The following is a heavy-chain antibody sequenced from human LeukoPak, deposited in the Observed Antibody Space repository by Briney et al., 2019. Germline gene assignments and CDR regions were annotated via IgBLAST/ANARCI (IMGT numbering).Heavy chain of an antibody. CDR3: ASGEYFQH. Sequence: PSETLSLTCTVSGGSISSYHWSWIRQPPGKGLEWIGYIYYSGSTNYNPSLKSRVTISVDTSKNQFSLKLSSVTAADTAVYYCASGEYFQHWGQGTLVTVSS. V-gene: IGHV4-59*08. CDR1: GGSISSYH. J-gene: IGHJ1*01. CDR2: IYYSGST.